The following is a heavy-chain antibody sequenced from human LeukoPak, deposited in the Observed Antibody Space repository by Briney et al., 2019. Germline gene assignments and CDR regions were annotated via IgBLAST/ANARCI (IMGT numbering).Heavy chain of an antibody. V-gene: IGHV3-74*01. CDR3: ASNTYYDFWSGYSDN. J-gene: IGHJ4*02. CDR1: GFTFSSYW. Sequence: GSLRLSCAASGFTFSSYWMHWVRQAPGKGLVWVSRINSDGSSTSYADSVKGRFTISRDNAKNTLYLQMNSLRAEDTAVYYCASNTYYDFWSGYSDNWGQGTLVTVSS. D-gene: IGHD3-3*01. CDR2: INSDGSST.